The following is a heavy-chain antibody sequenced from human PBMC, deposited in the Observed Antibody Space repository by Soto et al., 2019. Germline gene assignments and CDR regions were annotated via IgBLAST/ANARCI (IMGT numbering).Heavy chain of an antibody. CDR1: GGTFSSYA. V-gene: IGHV1-69*01. Sequence: QVQLVQSGAEVKKPGSSVKVSCKASGGTFSSYAISWVRQAPGQGLEWMGGIIPIFGTANYAQKFQGRVTITADESTSTAYMELSSLRSEDTAVYYCARDIYDYDSSGSPYYFDYWGQGTLVTVSS. D-gene: IGHD3-22*01. J-gene: IGHJ4*02. CDR3: ARDIYDYDSSGSPYYFDY. CDR2: IIPIFGTA.